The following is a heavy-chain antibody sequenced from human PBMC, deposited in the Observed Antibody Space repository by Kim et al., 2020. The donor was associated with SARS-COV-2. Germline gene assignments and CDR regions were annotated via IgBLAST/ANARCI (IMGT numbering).Heavy chain of an antibody. J-gene: IGHJ4*02. CDR2: IYADSTDT. CDR3: ARGIVHAMVAN. V-gene: IGHV3-53*01. D-gene: IGHD2-15*01. CDR1: GVTVSSNY. Sequence: GGSLRLSCAASGVTVSSNYMSWVRQAPGKGLEWVSVIYADSTDTYYADSVKGRFTISRDNSNNTLYLQMNSLRAEDTAVYYCARGIVHAMVANWGQGTLV.